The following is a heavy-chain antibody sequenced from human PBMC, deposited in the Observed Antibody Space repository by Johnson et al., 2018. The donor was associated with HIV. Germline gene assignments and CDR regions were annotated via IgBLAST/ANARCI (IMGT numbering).Heavy chain of an antibody. CDR1: GFTFSSYG. V-gene: IGHV3-30*02. CDR2: RRYDGRNK. D-gene: IGHD3-3*01. Sequence: VQLVESGGGVVQPGGSLRLSCAASGFTFSSYGMHWVRQAPGKGLEWVAFRRYDGRNKYYADSVKGRFTISRDNSKNTLYLQMNSLRAEETAVYYYAKDGYYDFWSGYHGADAFDIWGQGTMVTVSS. J-gene: IGHJ3*02. CDR3: AKDGYYDFWSGYHGADAFDI.